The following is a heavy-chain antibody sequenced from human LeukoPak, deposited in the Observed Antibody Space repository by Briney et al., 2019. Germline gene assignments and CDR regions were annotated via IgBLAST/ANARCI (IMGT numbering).Heavy chain of an antibody. V-gene: IGHV1-46*01. CDR1: GYTFTSYY. J-gene: IGHJ4*02. D-gene: IGHD1-26*01. CDR3: ARDGPSGSYYFDY. CDR2: INPSGGST. Sequence: ASVKVSCKPSGYTFTSYYMHWVRQAPGQGLEWMGIINPSGGSTSYAQKFQGRVTMTRDMSTSTVYIELSSLRSEDTAVYYCARDGPSGSYYFDYWGQGTLVTVSS.